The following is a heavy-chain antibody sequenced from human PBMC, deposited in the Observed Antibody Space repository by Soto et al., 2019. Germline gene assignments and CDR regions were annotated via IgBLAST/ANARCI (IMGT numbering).Heavy chain of an antibody. Sequence: EVQLVESGGGLVQPGGSLRLSCAASGFTSSDHYMDWVRQAPGKGLEWVGRTRNKANSYTTEYAASVKGRFTISRDDSKNSLYLQMNSRKTEDTAVYYCVRDCGSYRDYWGQGTLVTVSS. D-gene: IGHD1-26*01. CDR1: GFTSSDHY. J-gene: IGHJ4*02. CDR3: VRDCGSYRDY. CDR2: TRNKANSYTT. V-gene: IGHV3-72*01.